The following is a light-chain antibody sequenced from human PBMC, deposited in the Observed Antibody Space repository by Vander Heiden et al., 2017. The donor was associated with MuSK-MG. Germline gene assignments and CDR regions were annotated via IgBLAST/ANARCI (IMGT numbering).Light chain of an antibody. CDR3: QVWDGSNDPMV. CDR1: TLGSKS. V-gene: IGLV3-21*04. J-gene: IGLJ2*01. CDR2: FDS. Sequence: SYVLTPPPSVSLAPGKTATITCGGDTLGSKSVHWYQRKPGQAPVLVMYFDSDRPSGIPERFSGSNSGNTATLTISRVEAGDEADYYCQVWDGSNDPMVFGGGTKLTVL.